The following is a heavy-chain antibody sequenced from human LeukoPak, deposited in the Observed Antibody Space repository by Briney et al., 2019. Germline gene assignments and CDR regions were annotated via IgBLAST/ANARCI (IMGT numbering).Heavy chain of an antibody. CDR1: GFTFSSYS. CDR3: ASVDYYGSGNYYNDVDY. V-gene: IGHV3-21*01. D-gene: IGHD3-10*01. J-gene: IGHJ4*02. CDR2: ISSSSSYI. Sequence: PGGSLRLSCAASGFTFSSYSMNWVRQAPGKGLEWVSSISSSSSYIYYADSVKGRFPISRDNAKNSLYLQMNSLRAEDTALYYCASVDYYGSGNYYNDVDYWGQGTLVTVSS.